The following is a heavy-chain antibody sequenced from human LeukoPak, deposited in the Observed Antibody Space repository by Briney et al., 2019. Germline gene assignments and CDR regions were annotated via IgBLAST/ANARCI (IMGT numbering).Heavy chain of an antibody. CDR2: IYSNGIT. V-gene: IGHV4-4*08. D-gene: IGHD3-22*01. CDR1: GGSMFSYY. Sequence: SETLSLTCSVSGGSMFSYYWNWIRQPPGKGLEWIGYIYSNGITKYSPSLRSRGTVSFATSRNQFSLRLTSVTAADTAIYYCARRAYYDSSGYHPTSGYFDLWGRGTLVTVSS. CDR3: ARRAYYDSSGYHPTSGYFDL. J-gene: IGHJ2*01.